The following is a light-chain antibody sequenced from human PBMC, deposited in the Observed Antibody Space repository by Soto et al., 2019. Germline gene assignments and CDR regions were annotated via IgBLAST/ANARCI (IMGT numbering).Light chain of an antibody. CDR3: QQYGSSPST. Sequence: EIVMTQSPSTLSVSPGERATLSCRASQSVSSSYLAWYQQKPGQAPRLLIYGASSRATGIPDRFSGSGSGTDFTLSISRLEPEDFAVYYCQQYGSSPSTFGQGTRLEI. CDR1: QSVSSSY. V-gene: IGKV3-20*01. CDR2: GAS. J-gene: IGKJ5*01.